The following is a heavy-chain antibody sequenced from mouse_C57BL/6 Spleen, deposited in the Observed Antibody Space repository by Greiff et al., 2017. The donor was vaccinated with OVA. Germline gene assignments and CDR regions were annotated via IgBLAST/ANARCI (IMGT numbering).Heavy chain of an antibody. V-gene: IGHV3-6*01. D-gene: IGHD1-1*01. J-gene: IGHJ2*01. CDR2: ISYDGSN. Sequence: EVHLVESGPGLVKPSQSLSLTCSVTGYSITSGYYWNWIRQFPGNKLEWMGYISYDGSNNYNPSLKNRISITRDTSKNQFFLKLNSVTTEDTATYYCAREADYYGSSDFDYWGQGTTLTVSS. CDR1: GYSITSGYY. CDR3: AREADYYGSSDFDY.